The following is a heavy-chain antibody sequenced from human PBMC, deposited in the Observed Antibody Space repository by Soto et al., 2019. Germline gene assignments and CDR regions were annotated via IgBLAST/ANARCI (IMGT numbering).Heavy chain of an antibody. J-gene: IGHJ4*02. CDR1: GGSISSSSYY. V-gene: IGHV4-39*07. CDR3: ARGRIFGVVSLHFDY. CDR2: INHSGST. D-gene: IGHD3-3*01. Sequence: SETLSLTCTVSGGSISSSSYYWSWIRQPPGKGLEWIGEINHSGSTNYNPSLKSRVTISVDTSKNQFSLKLSSVTAADTAVYYCARGRIFGVVSLHFDYWGQGTLVTVSS.